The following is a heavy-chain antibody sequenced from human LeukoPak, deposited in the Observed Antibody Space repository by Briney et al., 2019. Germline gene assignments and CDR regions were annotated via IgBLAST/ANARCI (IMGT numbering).Heavy chain of an antibody. CDR1: GFTFSSYE. J-gene: IGHJ4*02. V-gene: IGHV3-48*03. CDR2: ISSSGSTI. Sequence: PGGSLRLSCAASGFTFSSYEMNWVRQAPGKGLEWVSYISSSGSTIYYADSVKGRFTISRDNAKNSLYLQMNSLRAEDTAVYYCARDVTPYYDSSGLSLGYWGQGTLVTVSS. D-gene: IGHD3-22*01. CDR3: ARDVTPYYDSSGLSLGY.